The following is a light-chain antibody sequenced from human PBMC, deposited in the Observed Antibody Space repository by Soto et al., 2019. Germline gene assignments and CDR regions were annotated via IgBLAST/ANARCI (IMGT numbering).Light chain of an antibody. Sequence: GSTAEVVAIFKKKTSSDVGGYNSVSWYQQHPGKAPKLILYDVTDRPSGVSYRFSGSKSGNTASLTISGLQAADGADYFCSSFTSSMTNVFGSGTKVTV. V-gene: IGLV2-14*04. CDR2: DVT. CDR3: SSFTSSMTNV. J-gene: IGLJ1*01. CDR1: SSDVGGYNS.